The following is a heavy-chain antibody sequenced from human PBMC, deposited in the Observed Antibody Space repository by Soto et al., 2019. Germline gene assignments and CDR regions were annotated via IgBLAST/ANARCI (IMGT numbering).Heavy chain of an antibody. V-gene: IGHV3-23*01. J-gene: IGHJ5*02. Sequence: HPGGSLRLSCAASGFTFSSYAMSWVRQAPGKGLEWVSAISGSGGSTYYADSVKGRFTISRDNSKNTLYLQMNSLRAEDTAVYYCAKDCITMIEYSRRGSVGYNWFDPWGQGTLVTVSS. CDR3: AKDCITMIEYSRRGSVGYNWFDP. D-gene: IGHD3-22*01. CDR2: ISGSGGST. CDR1: GFTFSSYA.